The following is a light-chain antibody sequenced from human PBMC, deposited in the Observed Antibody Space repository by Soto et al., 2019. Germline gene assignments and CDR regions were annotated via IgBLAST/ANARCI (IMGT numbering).Light chain of an antibody. J-gene: IGKJ1*01. V-gene: IGKV3-15*01. Sequence: EIVMTQSPATLSVSPGERATLSCRASQSVSSNLAWYQQKPGQAPRLLIYGASTRATGIPARFSGSGSGTEFTLTISSLQSEAFGVYYCQHYNNWPRTFGQGTKVDIK. CDR2: GAS. CDR1: QSVSSN. CDR3: QHYNNWPRT.